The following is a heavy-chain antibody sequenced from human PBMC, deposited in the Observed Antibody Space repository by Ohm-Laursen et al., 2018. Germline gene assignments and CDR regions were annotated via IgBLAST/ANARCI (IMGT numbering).Heavy chain of an antibody. CDR1: GGSFSGYY. D-gene: IGHD6-19*01. CDR2: INHSRST. V-gene: IGHV4-34*01. Sequence: TLSLTCAVYGGSFSGYYWNWIRQPPGKGLEWIGEINHSRSTKYNSSFKSRVTISVDTPKNQFSLKLSSVTAADTAVYYCARGFSGWWGRIDYWGQGILVTVSS. CDR3: ARGFSGWWGRIDY. J-gene: IGHJ4*02.